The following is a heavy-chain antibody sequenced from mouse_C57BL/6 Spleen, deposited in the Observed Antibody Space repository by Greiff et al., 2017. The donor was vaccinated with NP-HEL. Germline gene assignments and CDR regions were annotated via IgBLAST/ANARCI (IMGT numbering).Heavy chain of an antibody. D-gene: IGHD2-4*01. J-gene: IGHJ2*01. CDR1: GYTFTCYG. V-gene: IGHV1-81*01. Sequence: VQLQQSGAELARPGASVKLSCKASGYTFTCYGISWVKQRTGQGLEWIGEFYPRSGNIYYNENFKGKATLTADKSSSTVYMELRSLTSEDSAVYFCGPIYYDYDGGDFDYWGQGTTLTVSS. CDR2: FYPRSGNI. CDR3: GPIYYDYDGGDFDY.